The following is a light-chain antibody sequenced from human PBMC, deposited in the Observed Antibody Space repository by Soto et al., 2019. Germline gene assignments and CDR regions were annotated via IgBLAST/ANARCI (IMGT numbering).Light chain of an antibody. V-gene: IGKV3-20*01. CDR3: QQYDISPIT. CDR1: QSVSSY. Sequence: IVLTQSPGTLSFSPGERATLSCRASQSVSSYLAWYQQKPGQAPRLLMYEASNRATGIPDRFSGGGSATDFTLTISRVEPEDFAVYYCQQYDISPITFGQGTRLEIK. CDR2: EAS. J-gene: IGKJ5*01.